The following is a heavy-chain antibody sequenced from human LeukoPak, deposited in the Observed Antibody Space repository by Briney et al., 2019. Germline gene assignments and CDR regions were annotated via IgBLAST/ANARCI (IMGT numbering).Heavy chain of an antibody. CDR1: GFTFSSYS. CDR2: ISSSSSYI. J-gene: IGHJ3*02. CDR3: ATRSGSDLDI. D-gene: IGHD3-10*01. Sequence: GGSLRLSCAASGFTFSSYSMNWVRQAPGKGLEWVSSISSSSSYIYYADSVKGRFTISRDNSKNTLYLQMNSLRAEDTAVYYCATRSGSDLDIWGQGTMVTVSS. V-gene: IGHV3-21*01.